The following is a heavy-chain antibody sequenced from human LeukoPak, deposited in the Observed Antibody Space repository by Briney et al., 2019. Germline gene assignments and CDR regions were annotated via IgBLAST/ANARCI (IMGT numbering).Heavy chain of an antibody. CDR2: ISSSSSYI. D-gene: IGHD2-15*01. CDR3: ARGYCSGGSCYSAGEFDY. CDR1: GFTFSSYS. Sequence: GGSLRLSCAASGFTFSSYSMNWVRQAPGKGLEWVSSISSSSSYIYYADSVKGRFTISRDNAKNSLYLQMNSLRAEDTVVYYCARGYCSGGSCYSAGEFDYWGQGTLVTVSS. V-gene: IGHV3-21*01. J-gene: IGHJ4*02.